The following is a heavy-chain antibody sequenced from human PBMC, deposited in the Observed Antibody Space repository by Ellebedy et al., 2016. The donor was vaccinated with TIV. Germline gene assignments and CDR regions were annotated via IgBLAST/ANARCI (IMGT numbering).Heavy chain of an antibody. D-gene: IGHD3-3*01. CDR2: MYYSGSI. V-gene: IGHV4-39*07. CDR3: AKRPTVFGVLPAYFDY. J-gene: IGHJ4*02. Sequence: MPSETLSLTCTVSGDSISSSSFYWGWIRQPPGKGLEWIVNMYYSGSIYYNPSLKSRVTISMDTSKSQFSLRLRSVTAADTAVYYCAKRPTVFGVLPAYFDYWGRGTLVTVSS. CDR1: GDSISSSSFY.